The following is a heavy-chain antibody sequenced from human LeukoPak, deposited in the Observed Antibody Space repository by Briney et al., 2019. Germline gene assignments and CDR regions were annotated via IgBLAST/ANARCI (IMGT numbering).Heavy chain of an antibody. Sequence: GESLKISFKGSGXSFTSYWISWVRRMPGKGLEWMGRIDPSDSYTNYSPSFQGHVTISADKSISTAYLQWSSLKASDTAMYYCATEVVVVTAHDAFDIWGQGTMVTVSS. CDR2: IDPSDSYT. CDR3: ATEVVVVTAHDAFDI. V-gene: IGHV5-10-1*01. J-gene: IGHJ3*02. D-gene: IGHD2-21*02. CDR1: GXSFTSYW.